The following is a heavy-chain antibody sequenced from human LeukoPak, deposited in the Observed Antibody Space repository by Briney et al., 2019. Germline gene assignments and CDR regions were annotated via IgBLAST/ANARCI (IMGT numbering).Heavy chain of an antibody. V-gene: IGHV3-53*01. CDR2: IYSGGST. CDR1: GFTVSSNY. CDR3: AREYGSGSYSPQPFDY. D-gene: IGHD3-10*01. J-gene: IGHJ4*02. Sequence: GGSLRLSCAASGFTVSSNYMSWVRQAPGKGLEWVSVIYSGGSTYYADSVKGRFTISRDNSKNTLYLQMNSPRAEDTAVYYCAREYGSGSYSPQPFDYWGQGTLVTVSS.